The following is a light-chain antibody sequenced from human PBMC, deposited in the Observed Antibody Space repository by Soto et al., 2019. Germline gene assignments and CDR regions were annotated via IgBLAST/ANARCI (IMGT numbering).Light chain of an antibody. J-gene: IGKJ1*01. CDR2: AAS. Sequence: EIVMTQSPATLSVSPGERATLSCRASQNVGSNLAWYQQKPGQAPRLLIYAASNRATGIPTKFSGSGSGTEFTLSISSLQSEDFALYYCQRFDHWPGTFGQGTKVEIK. CDR1: QNVGSN. V-gene: IGKV3-15*01. CDR3: QRFDHWPGT.